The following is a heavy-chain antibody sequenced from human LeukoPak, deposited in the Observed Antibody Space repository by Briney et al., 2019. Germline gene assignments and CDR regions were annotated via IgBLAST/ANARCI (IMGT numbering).Heavy chain of an antibody. Sequence: GGSLRLSCAASGFTVSPYGMHWVRQAPGKGLEWVTFIRFDGSNEYYTDSVKGRFTISRDNSKNTLYLQMNSLRPEDTAVYYCAGDFDYWGQGTLVTASS. J-gene: IGHJ4*02. V-gene: IGHV3-30*02. CDR3: AGDFDY. CDR1: GFTVSPYG. CDR2: IRFDGSNE.